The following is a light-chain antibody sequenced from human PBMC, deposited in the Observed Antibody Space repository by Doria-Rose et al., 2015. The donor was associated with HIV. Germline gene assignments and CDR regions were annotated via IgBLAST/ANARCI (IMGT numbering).Light chain of an antibody. CDR3: QQGYSTPLT. V-gene: IGKV1-39*01. CDR1: QSTGSF. Sequence: DIRVTQSPSSLSASVGDRVAITCRASQSTGSFLNWYQQKPGKAPKLLIYAASHLQSGPPSRFSGSGSGTDSTLTISSLQPEDFATYFCQQGYSTPLTFGGGTKVEIK. CDR2: AAS. J-gene: IGKJ4*01.